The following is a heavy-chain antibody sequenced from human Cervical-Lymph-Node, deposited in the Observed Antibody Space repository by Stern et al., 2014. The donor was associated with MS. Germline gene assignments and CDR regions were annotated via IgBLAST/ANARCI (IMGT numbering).Heavy chain of an antibody. D-gene: IGHD2-21*01. J-gene: IGHJ5*02. CDR2: IIASTGDP. CDR3: TSRGAGEFGVSPTGS. V-gene: IGHV7-4-1*01. CDR1: GYAFRRYA. Sequence: QVQLVQSGSEWKQPGSSVKVSCKASGYAFRRYAMNLVRQAPGQCLEWMGWIIASTGDPLYAQRFARRFVFSLDASVRTAYLQVVSLRTEDTAIYYCTSRGAGEFGVSPTGSWGQGTLVTVSS.